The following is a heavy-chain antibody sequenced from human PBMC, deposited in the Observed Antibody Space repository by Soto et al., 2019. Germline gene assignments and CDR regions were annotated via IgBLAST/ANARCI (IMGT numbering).Heavy chain of an antibody. CDR1: GGSVSSGSYY. J-gene: IGHJ5*02. D-gene: IGHD3-22*01. CDR2: IYYSGST. V-gene: IGHV4-61*01. CDR3: ARDLSYYDSSGYYGGNWFDP. Sequence: PSETLSLTCTVSGGSVSSGSYYWSWIRQPPGKGLEWIGYIYYSGSTNYNPSLKSRVTISVDTSKNQFSLKLSSVTAADTAVYYRARDLSYYDSSGYYGGNWFDPWGQGTLVTVSS.